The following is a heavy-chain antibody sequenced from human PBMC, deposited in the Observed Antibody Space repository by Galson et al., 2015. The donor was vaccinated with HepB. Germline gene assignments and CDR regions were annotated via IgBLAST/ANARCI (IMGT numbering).Heavy chain of an antibody. CDR1: GFTFSDYH. D-gene: IGHD3-3*01. V-gene: IGHV3-11*01. J-gene: IGHJ4*02. CDR3: ARSRGELRFLEWLSGEFDY. CDR2: ISSSGSTI. Sequence: SLRLSCAASGFTFSDYHMSWIRQAPGKGLEWVSYISSSGSTIYYADSVKGRFTISRDNAKNSLYLQMNSLRAEDTAVYYCARSRGELRFLEWLSGEFDYWGQGTLVTVSS.